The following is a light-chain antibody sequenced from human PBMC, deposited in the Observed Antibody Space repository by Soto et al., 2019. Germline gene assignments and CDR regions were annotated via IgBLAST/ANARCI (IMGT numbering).Light chain of an antibody. Sequence: EIVLTQSPGTLSLSPGERATLSCRASQSVSSAYLAWYQQKPGQAPRLLIYDVSSRATGSADRFSGSGSGTDFTLTISRLEHDDVSVYYCQQYGSSPKTFGQGTKVDI. CDR1: QSVSSAY. V-gene: IGKV3-20*01. CDR3: QQYGSSPKT. J-gene: IGKJ1*01. CDR2: DVS.